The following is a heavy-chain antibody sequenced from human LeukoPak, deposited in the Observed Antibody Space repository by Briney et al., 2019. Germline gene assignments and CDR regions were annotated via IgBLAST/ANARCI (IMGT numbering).Heavy chain of an antibody. J-gene: IGHJ4*02. CDR3: ARTASMVTTVIDY. CDR2: IDYSGNT. D-gene: IGHD4-17*01. V-gene: IGHV4-59*12. Sequence: SEPLSLTCTVSGGSISSYYWSWIRQPPGKGLEWIAYIDYSGNTDYNPSLKSRVTISIDTSKNQFSLKVRSVTAADSAIYYCARTASMVTTVIDYWGQGTLVTVSS. CDR1: GGSISSYY.